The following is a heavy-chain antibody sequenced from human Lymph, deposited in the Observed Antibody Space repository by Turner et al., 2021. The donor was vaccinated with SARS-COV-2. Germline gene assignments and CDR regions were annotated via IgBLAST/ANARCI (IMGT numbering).Heavy chain of an antibody. D-gene: IGHD3-9*01. CDR2: MDPNSGNT. J-gene: IGHJ5*02. V-gene: IGHV1-8*01. CDR1: GYTFTRYD. Sequence: QVQLVQSGAEANTPGASVQVSCMASGYTFTRYDINWVRQATGQGLEWMGWMDPNSGNTGYAQKFQGRVTMTRNTSISTAYMELSSLRSEDTAGYYCARAAQLTVWFDPWGQGTLVTVSS. CDR3: ARAAQLTVWFDP.